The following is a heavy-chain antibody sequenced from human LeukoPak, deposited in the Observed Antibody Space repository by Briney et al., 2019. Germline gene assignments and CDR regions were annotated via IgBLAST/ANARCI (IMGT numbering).Heavy chain of an antibody. CDR2: IKQDGSEK. D-gene: IGHD3-10*01. Sequence: GGSLRLSCAASGFTFSSYWMSWVRQAPGKGLEWVANIKQDGSEKYYVDSVKGRFTISRDNAKNSLYLQMDSLRAEDTAVYYCARADDEWFGESQTHYFDYWGQGTLVTVSS. CDR3: ARADDEWFGESQTHYFDY. CDR1: GFTFSSYW. V-gene: IGHV3-7*01. J-gene: IGHJ4*02.